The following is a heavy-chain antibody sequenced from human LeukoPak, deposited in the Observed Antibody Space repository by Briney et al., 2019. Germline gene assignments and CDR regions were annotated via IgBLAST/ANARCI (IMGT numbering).Heavy chain of an antibody. CDR2: IYYSGST. V-gene: IGHV4-59*01. CDR1: GGSISSYY. D-gene: IGHD3-10*01. J-gene: IGHJ4*02. Sequence: PSETLSLTCTVSGGSISSYYWSWIRQPPGKGLEWIGYIYYSGSTNYNPSLKSRVTISVDTSKNQFSLKLSSVTAADTAVYYCARAKGRGSGSSPDYWGQETLVTVSS. CDR3: ARAKGRGSGSSPDY.